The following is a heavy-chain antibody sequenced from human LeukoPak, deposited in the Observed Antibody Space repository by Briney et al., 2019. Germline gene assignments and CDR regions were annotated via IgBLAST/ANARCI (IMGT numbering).Heavy chain of an antibody. CDR2: ISYDGRND. Sequence: GRSLGLSCAASGLTFSGYSMHWVRQAPGKGLEWVAYISYDGRNDYHADSVKGRFTISRDNSKNTLFLQLHSLRPEDTAVYYTHPPYWGQGTLVTVSS. CDR3: HPPY. CDR1: GLTFSGYS. V-gene: IGHV3-30*04. J-gene: IGHJ4*02.